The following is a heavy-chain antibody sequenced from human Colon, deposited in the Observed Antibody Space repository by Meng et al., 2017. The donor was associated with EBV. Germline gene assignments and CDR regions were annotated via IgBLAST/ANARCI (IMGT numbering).Heavy chain of an antibody. CDR2: IYYSGST. J-gene: IGHJ2*01. D-gene: IGHD5-18*01. CDR1: GGSISIGDYS. V-gene: IGHV4-30-4*01. Sequence: HVQLQESGPGLVKPSPTLSLTCTVSGGSISIGDYSWSWIRQPPGKGLEWIGHIYYSGSTSYNPSLKSRVTISVDTSNNQFSLKLSSVTAADTAVDYCARVGWRQWSFDLWGRGTLVTVSS. CDR3: ARVGWRQWSFDL.